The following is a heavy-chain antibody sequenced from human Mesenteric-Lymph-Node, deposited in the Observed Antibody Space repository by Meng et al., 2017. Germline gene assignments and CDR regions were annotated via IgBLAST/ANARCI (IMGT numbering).Heavy chain of an antibody. CDR3: ARPPVTATPYYFDY. CDR2: IYPGDSDT. V-gene: IGHV5-51*01. J-gene: IGHJ4*02. D-gene: IGHD2-21*02. Sequence: KVSCKGSGYSFTSYWIGWVRQMPGKGLEWMGIIYPGDSDTGYSPSFQGQVTISADKSISTAYLQWSSLKASDTAMYYCARPPVTATPYYFDYWGQGTLVTVSS. CDR1: GYSFTSYW.